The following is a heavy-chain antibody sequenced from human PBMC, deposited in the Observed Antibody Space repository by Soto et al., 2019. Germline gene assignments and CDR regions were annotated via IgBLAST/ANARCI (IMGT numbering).Heavy chain of an antibody. Sequence: GGSLRLSCAASGFTFSAYAIHWVRQAPGKGLEWVSIISYDGVTTYYADSVKGRFTISRDNSKNTLYLQMNSLRVDDAGVYYCVWLGSRQLGPDFDSWGRGTLVTVSS. CDR3: VWLGSRQLGPDFDS. CDR1: GFTFSAYA. J-gene: IGHJ4*02. CDR2: ISYDGVTT. V-gene: IGHV3-30-3*01. D-gene: IGHD1-1*01.